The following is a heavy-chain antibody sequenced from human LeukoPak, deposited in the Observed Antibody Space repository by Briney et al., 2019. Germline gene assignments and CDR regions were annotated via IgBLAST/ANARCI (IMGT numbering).Heavy chain of an antibody. J-gene: IGHJ5*02. V-gene: IGHV1-24*01. CDR1: GYTLTELS. D-gene: IGHD2-2*02. CDR3: ARGYCSSTSCYKGFDP. CDR2: FDPEDGET. Sequence: ASVKVSCKVSGYTLTELSMHWVRQAPGKGLEWMGGFDPEDGETIYAQKLQGRVTMTTDTSTSTAYMELRSLRSDDTAVYYCARGYCSSTSCYKGFDPWGRGTLVTVSS.